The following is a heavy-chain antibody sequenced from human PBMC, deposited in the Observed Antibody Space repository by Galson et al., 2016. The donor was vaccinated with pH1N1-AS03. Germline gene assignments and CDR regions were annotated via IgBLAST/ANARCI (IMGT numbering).Heavy chain of an antibody. CDR1: GGSISSGVYY. CDR2: IYHSGST. D-gene: IGHD3-10*02. CDR3: ARLFGQTRAPARDVRGY. J-gene: IGHJ4*02. V-gene: IGHV4-31*03. Sequence: TLSLTCTVSGGSISSGVYYWNWIRQHPGKGLEWIGYIYHSGSTYYNPSLKSRVTISVDTSENQFSLRLSSVTAAEDTAVYYCARLFGQTRAPARDVRGYWGQGTLVTVSS.